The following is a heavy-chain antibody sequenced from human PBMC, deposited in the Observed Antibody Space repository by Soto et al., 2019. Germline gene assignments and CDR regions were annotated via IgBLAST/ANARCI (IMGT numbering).Heavy chain of an antibody. J-gene: IGHJ4*02. D-gene: IGHD6-19*01. CDR2: IKSKTDGGTT. CDR3: TTDRSYSSGWYVGWYYFDY. Sequence: GWSLRLSCASSVFTFINAWMSWVRQAPGKGLEWVGRIKSKTDGGTTDYAAPVKGRFTISRDDSKNTLYLQMNSLKTEDTAVYYCTTDRSYSSGWYVGWYYFDYWGQGTLVTVSS. CDR1: VFTFINAW. V-gene: IGHV3-15*01.